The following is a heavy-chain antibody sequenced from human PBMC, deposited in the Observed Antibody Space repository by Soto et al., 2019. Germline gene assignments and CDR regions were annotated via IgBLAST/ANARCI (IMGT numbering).Heavy chain of an antibody. CDR1: GASLSDNY. V-gene: IGHV4-34*01. CDR2: INHSGNT. CDR3: ARGTYDYVWGSYRYYFDY. J-gene: IGHJ4*02. D-gene: IGHD3-16*02. Sequence: SETLSLTCAVYGASLSDNYCNWLRQPPGKGLEWIGEINHSGNTNYNPSLRSRVTISVDTSKNQFSLKLSSVTAADTAVYYCARGTYDYVWGSYRYYFDYWGQGTLVTVSS.